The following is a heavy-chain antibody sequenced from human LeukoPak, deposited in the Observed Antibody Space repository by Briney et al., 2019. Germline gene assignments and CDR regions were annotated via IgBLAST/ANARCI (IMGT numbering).Heavy chain of an antibody. Sequence: GESLKISCKGSGYSFTSYWIGWVRRMPGKRLEWMGITYPGDSDTRYSPSFQGQVTISADKSISTAYLQWSSLKASDTAMYYCARHWGADPGELGYWGQGTLVTVSS. CDR1: GYSFTSYW. CDR3: ARHWGADPGELGY. CDR2: TYPGDSDT. V-gene: IGHV5-51*01. D-gene: IGHD1-26*01. J-gene: IGHJ4*02.